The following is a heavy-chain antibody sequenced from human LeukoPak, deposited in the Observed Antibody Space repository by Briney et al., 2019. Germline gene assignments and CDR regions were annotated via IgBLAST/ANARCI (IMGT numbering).Heavy chain of an antibody. J-gene: IGHJ4*02. V-gene: IGHV3-66*01. CDR1: GFTVSSNY. CDR3: ASRYTAMHGDY. CDR2: IYSGGST. Sequence: GGSLRLSCAASGFTVSSNYMSWVRQAPGKGLEWVLVIYSGGSTYYADSVKGRFTISRDNSKNTLYLQMNSLRAEDTAVYYCASRYTAMHGDYWGQGTLVTVSS. D-gene: IGHD5-18*01.